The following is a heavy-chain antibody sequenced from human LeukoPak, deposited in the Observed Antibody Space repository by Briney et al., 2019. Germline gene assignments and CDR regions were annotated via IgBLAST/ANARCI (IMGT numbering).Heavy chain of an antibody. V-gene: IGHV4-34*01. J-gene: IGHJ4*02. D-gene: IGHD4-17*01. Sequence: SETLSLTCAVYGGSFSGYYWSWIRQPPGKGLEWIGEINHSGSTNYNPSLKSRVTISVDTSKNQFSLKLSSVTAADTAVYYCARPKTSTGGDFDYWGQGTLVTVSS. CDR3: ARPKTSTGGDFDY. CDR2: INHSGST. CDR1: GGSFSGYY.